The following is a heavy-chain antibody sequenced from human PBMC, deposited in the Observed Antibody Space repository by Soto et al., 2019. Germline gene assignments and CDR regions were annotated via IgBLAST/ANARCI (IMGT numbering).Heavy chain of an antibody. D-gene: IGHD1-7*01. CDR3: AGYNWNYYFDP. J-gene: IGHJ5*02. CDR1: GGSVREGSYY. V-gene: IGHV4-61*01. Sequence: PSETLSRTCTVSGGSVREGSYYCAWLRQPPGKGLEWSGHIYHSGSTIYNPSLKSRVTISIDTSKSQFSLNLNSMTAADTAVYYCAGYNWNYYFDPWGQGTLVPVSS. CDR2: IYHSGST.